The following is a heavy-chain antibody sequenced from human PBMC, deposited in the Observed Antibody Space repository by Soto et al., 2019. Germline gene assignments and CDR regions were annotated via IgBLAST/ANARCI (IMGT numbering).Heavy chain of an antibody. Sequence: VQLVQSGAEVKKPGASVQVSCKASGYTFTSYAMHWVRQAPGQRLEWMGWISAGNGNTKYSQKLQGRVTITRDTSASTAYMERSSLTSEDTAVYSCARGYGDYVHWFEPWGKGTLVTVSS. J-gene: IGHJ5*02. D-gene: IGHD4-17*01. CDR1: GYTFTSYA. CDR2: ISAGNGNT. V-gene: IGHV1-3*01. CDR3: ARGYGDYVHWFEP.